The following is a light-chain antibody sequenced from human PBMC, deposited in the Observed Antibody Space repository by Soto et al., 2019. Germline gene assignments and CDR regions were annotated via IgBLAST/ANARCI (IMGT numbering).Light chain of an antibody. CDR3: LQYKAYST. Sequence: DIQMTQSPSTLSASVGDRVNLTCRASQSVSSWLAWYQQKPGKAPKLLIYDVSSLKSGVPSRFSGSGSGTEYALSFISLQPDDFATYFCLQYKAYSTFGQGTKVDIK. CDR1: QSVSSW. V-gene: IGKV1-5*01. J-gene: IGKJ1*01. CDR2: DVS.